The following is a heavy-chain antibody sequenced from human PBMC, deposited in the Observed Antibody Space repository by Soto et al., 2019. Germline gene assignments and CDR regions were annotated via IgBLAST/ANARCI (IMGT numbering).Heavy chain of an antibody. V-gene: IGHV4-31*03. CDR2: IYYSGST. J-gene: IGHJ4*02. D-gene: IGHD6-6*01. Sequence: SETLSLTCTVSGGSISSGGYYWSWIRQHPGKGLEWIGYIYYSGSTYYNPSLKSRVTISVDTSKNQFSLKLSSVTAADTAVYYCARGYRSSSAPGHWGQGTLVTVSS. CDR3: ARGYRSSSAPGH. CDR1: GGSISSGGYY.